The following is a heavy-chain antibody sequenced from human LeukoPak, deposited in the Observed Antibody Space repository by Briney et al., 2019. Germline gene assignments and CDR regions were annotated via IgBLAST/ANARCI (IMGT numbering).Heavy chain of an antibody. Sequence: ASVKVSCKASGGTFSSYAISWVRQAPGQGLEWMGRIIPIFGTASYAQKFQGRVTITTDESTSTAYMELSSLRSEDTAVYYCARESDLSWIDFDYWGQGTLVTVSS. CDR1: GGTFSSYA. J-gene: IGHJ4*02. CDR2: IIPIFGTA. D-gene: IGHD1-1*01. V-gene: IGHV1-69*05. CDR3: ARESDLSWIDFDY.